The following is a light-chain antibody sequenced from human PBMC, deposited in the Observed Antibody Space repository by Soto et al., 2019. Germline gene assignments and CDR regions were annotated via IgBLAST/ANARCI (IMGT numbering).Light chain of an antibody. J-gene: IGKJ2*01. V-gene: IGKV3-15*01. Sequence: EIVMTQSPATLSVSPGERATLSCRASQSVSSNLAWYQQKPDQAPRLLIYGASTRATGIPARFSGSGSGTEFTLTISSLQSEDFAVYYCQQYNNWPPYTFGQETKLEIK. CDR3: QQYNNWPPYT. CDR1: QSVSSN. CDR2: GAS.